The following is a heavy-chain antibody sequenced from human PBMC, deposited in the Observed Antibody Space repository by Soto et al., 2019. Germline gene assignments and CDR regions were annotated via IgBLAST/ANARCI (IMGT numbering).Heavy chain of an antibody. CDR1: GYTFTSYG. Sequence: ASVKVSCKASGYTFTSYGISWVRQAPGQGLEWMGWISAYNGNTNYAQKLQGRVTMTTDTSTSTAYLELRSLRADDTAVYYCARSARFLEWLSYKYYFDYWGQGTLVTVSS. CDR2: ISAYNGNT. D-gene: IGHD3-3*01. V-gene: IGHV1-18*01. CDR3: ARSARFLEWLSYKYYFDY. J-gene: IGHJ4*02.